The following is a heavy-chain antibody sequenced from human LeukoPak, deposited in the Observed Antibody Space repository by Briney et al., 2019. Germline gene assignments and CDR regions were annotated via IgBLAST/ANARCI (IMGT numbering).Heavy chain of an antibody. D-gene: IGHD2-15*01. CDR3: ARDRTRDCSGGSCYRHYFDY. V-gene: IGHV3-33*01. J-gene: IGHJ4*02. CDR1: GFTFSSDG. CDR2: IWYDGSNK. Sequence: PGGSLRLSCAVSGFTFSSDGMHWVRQAPGKGLEWVAVIWYDGSNKYYADTVRGRFTISRDNSKNTLFLLMNSLRAEDSAVYYCARDRTRDCSGGSCYRHYFDYWGQGTLVSVSS.